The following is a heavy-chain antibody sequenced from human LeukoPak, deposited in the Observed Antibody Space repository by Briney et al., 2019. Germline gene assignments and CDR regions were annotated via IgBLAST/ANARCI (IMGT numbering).Heavy chain of an antibody. V-gene: IGHV1-2*02. CDR3: ARAPYCDSSSCYTGHNWFDP. Sequence: ASVKVSCEASRYTFTDYYTHWVRQAPGQGLEWMGWINPNSGGTNYAQRFQGRVTMTRDTSISTAYMELSSLRSDDTAVYYCARAPYCDSSSCYTGHNWFDPWGQGTPVTVSS. CDR2: INPNSGGT. CDR1: RYTFTDYY. D-gene: IGHD2-2*02. J-gene: IGHJ5*02.